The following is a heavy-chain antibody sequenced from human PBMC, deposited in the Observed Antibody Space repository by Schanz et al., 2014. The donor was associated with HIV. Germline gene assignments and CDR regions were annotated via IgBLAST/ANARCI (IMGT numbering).Heavy chain of an antibody. CDR2: IWYDGSNK. D-gene: IGHD6-25*01. J-gene: IGHJ4*02. CDR1: GFTFSDYG. CDR3: ARSSGQLFDS. V-gene: IGHV3-33*01. Sequence: HVQLVESGGGMVQPGRSLRLSCAASGFTFSDYGMHWVRQAPGKGLAWVAVIWYDGSNKFYADSVKGRFIISRDDSKNTLHLQMNNLRAEDTAIYTCARSSGQLFDSWGQGTQVTVSS.